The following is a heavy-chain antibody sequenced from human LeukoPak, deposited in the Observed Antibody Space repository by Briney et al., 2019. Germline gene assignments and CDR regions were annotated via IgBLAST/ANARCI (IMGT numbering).Heavy chain of an antibody. CDR3: ARSLTAAAGDY. J-gene: IGHJ4*02. CDR1: GYRFTSYW. CDR2: IYPADSDI. D-gene: IGHD6-25*01. V-gene: IGHV5-51*01. Sequence: GESLKISCKGSGYRFTSYWIGWVRQIPGKGLEWMAIIYPADSDIRYSPSFQGQVTISADKSISTAYLQWSSLKASDTAMYYCARSLTAAAGDYWGQGTLVTVSS.